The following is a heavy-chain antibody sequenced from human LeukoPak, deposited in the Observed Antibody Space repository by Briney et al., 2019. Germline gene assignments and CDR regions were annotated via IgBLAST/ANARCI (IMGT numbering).Heavy chain of an antibody. CDR1: GYTFTGYY. CDR2: INPNNGGK. J-gene: IGHJ4*02. V-gene: IGHV1-2*02. Sequence: ASVKVSCKASGYTFTGYYMHWVRQTPAQGLECMGWINPNNGGKNYSQKFQGRVTITRNTPITTTYKEPSKLSSDDTADDDVSTSGLYCDFWGPALPIDCWGQGTLVTVSS. D-gene: IGHD3-3*01. CDR3: STSGLYCDFWGPALPIDC.